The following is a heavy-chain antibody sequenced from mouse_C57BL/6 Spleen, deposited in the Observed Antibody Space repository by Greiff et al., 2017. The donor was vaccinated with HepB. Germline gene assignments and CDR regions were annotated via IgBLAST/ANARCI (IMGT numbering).Heavy chain of an antibody. CDR1: GYTFTSYW. CDR2: IDPSDSYT. J-gene: IGHJ3*01. CDR3: ARSDYGRGFAY. D-gene: IGHD1-1*01. V-gene: IGHV1-50*01. Sequence: VKLQQPGAELVKPGASVKLSCKASGYTFTSYWMQWVKQRPGQGLEWIGEIDPSDSYTNYNQKFKGKATLTVDTSSSTAYMQLSSLTSEDSAVYYCARSDYGRGFAYWGQGTLVTVSA.